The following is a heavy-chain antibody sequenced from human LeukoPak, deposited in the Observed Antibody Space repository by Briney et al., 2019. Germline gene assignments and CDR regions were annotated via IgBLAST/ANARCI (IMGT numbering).Heavy chain of an antibody. D-gene: IGHD2-2*01. Sequence: GGSLRLSCAASGFTFSSYWMHWVRQAPGKGLVWVSRINSDGSSTSYADSVKGRFTISRDNAKNTLYLQMNSLRAEDTAVYYCARVTVGGIVVVPAAMFWDYYYYYMGVWGKGTTVTVSS. CDR3: ARVTVGGIVVVPAAMFWDYYYYYMGV. J-gene: IGHJ6*03. V-gene: IGHV3-74*01. CDR2: INSDGSST. CDR1: GFTFSSYW.